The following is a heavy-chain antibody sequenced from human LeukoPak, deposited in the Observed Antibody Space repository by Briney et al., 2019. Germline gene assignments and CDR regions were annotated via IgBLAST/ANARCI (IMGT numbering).Heavy chain of an antibody. CDR3: ARVATTMAGVGATTLDY. Sequence: SETLSLTCAVYGGSFSGYYWSRIRQPPGKGLEWIGEINHSGSTNYNPSLKSRVTISVDTSMNQFSLKLSSVTAADTAVYYCARVATTMAGVGATTLDYWGQGTLVTVSS. D-gene: IGHD1-26*01. CDR1: GGSFSGYY. V-gene: IGHV4-34*01. J-gene: IGHJ4*02. CDR2: INHSGST.